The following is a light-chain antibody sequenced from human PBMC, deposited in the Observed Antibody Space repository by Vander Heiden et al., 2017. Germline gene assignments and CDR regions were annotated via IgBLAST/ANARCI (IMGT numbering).Light chain of an antibody. CDR1: QSINSW. Sequence: DIQMTQSPSTLSASVGDRVTITCRASQSINSWLAWYQQKPGKAPKLLIYKASSLEGGVPSRFSGSGSGTEFTLTISSLQPDDFATYYCQQYNNWYTFGQGTSLEI. CDR2: KAS. J-gene: IGKJ2*01. V-gene: IGKV1-5*03. CDR3: QQYNNWYT.